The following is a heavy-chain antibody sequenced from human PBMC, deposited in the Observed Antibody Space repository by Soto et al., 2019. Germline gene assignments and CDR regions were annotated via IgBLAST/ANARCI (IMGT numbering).Heavy chain of an antibody. CDR1: GGTFSTYA. CDR2: IIPLFGTA. Sequence: QVQLVQSGAEVKKPGSSVKVSCKASGGTFSTYAIDWVRQAPGHGLEWMGGIIPLFGTAKYAQNFQGRITITADECTNSDDQELRSVRSQDKAVYYCARGVQYASSRYYYCYWGQGTLVPVSS. J-gene: IGHJ4*02. D-gene: IGHD3-22*01. V-gene: IGHV1-69*01. CDR3: ARGVQYASSRYYYCY.